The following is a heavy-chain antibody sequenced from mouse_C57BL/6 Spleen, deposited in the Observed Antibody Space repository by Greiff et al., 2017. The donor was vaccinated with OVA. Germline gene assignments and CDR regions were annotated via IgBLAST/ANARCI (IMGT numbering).Heavy chain of an antibody. CDR2: ISDGGSYT. J-gene: IGHJ3*01. Sequence: EVKLEESGGGLVKPGGSLKLSCAASGFTFSSYAMSWVRQTPEKRLEWVATISDGGSYTYYPDNVKGRFTISRDNAKNNLYLQMSHLKSEDTAMYYCARGGDFYGSSWFAYWGQGTLVTVSA. V-gene: IGHV5-4*03. CDR1: GFTFSSYA. CDR3: ARGGDFYGSSWFAY. D-gene: IGHD1-1*01.